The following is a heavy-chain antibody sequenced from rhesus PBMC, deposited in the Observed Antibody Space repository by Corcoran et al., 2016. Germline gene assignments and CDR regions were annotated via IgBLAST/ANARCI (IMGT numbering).Heavy chain of an antibody. CDR1: GFTFSSYG. V-gene: IGHV3S5*01. D-gene: IGHD3-3*01. CDR3: AKALPTYYNFWTGPFDF. CDR2: INSGGGST. J-gene: IGHJ3*01. Sequence: EVQLVETGGGLVQPGGSLKLSCAASGFTFSSYGMSWVRQAPGKGLEWVSAINSGGGSTYYADCVKGRFTISRDNAKNTLSLQRNSLRAEDTAVYYCAKALPTYYNFWTGPFDFWGQGLRVTVSS.